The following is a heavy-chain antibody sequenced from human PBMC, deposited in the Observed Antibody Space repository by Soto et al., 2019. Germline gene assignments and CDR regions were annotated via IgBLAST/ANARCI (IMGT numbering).Heavy chain of an antibody. V-gene: IGHV3-15*07. D-gene: IGHD3-10*01. Sequence: EVQLVESGGGLVKPGGSLRLSCAASGFTFSNAWMNWVRQAPGKGLEWGGRIKSKTDGGTTDYAAPVKGRFTISRDDSKNTLYLQMNSLKTEDTAVYYCTTDLWFGELYLYWGQGTLVTVSS. CDR3: TTDLWFGELYLY. J-gene: IGHJ4*02. CDR2: IKSKTDGGTT. CDR1: GFTFSNAW.